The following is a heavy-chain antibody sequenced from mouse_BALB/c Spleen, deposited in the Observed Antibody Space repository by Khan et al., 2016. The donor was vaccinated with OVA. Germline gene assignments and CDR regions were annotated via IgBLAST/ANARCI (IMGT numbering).Heavy chain of an antibody. CDR1: GYTFTSYW. CDR2: INPSDSET. Sequence: VQLQQSGAELVRPGTSVKLSCKASGYTFTSYWMNWVKQRPGHGLTWIGKINPSDSETHYNQMFKDKATLTVDKSSSTASMQLSSLTSEDSAVYYCARREKYGYDPSWFAYWGQGTLVTVSA. CDR3: ARREKYGYDPSWFAY. V-gene: IGHV1-61*01. J-gene: IGHJ3*01. D-gene: IGHD2-2*01.